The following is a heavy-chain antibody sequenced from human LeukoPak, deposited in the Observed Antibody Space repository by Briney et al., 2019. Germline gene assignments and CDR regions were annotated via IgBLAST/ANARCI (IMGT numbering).Heavy chain of an antibody. CDR2: INAGNGNT. J-gene: IGHJ3*02. CDR3: ASEYGDLRPGAFDI. Sequence: GAPVKVSCKASGYTFTSYAVHWVRQAPGQRLEWMGWINAGNGNTKYSQKFQGRVTITRDTSASTAYMELSSLRSEDTAVYYCASEYGDLRPGAFDIWGQGTMVTVSS. D-gene: IGHD4-17*01. V-gene: IGHV1-3*01. CDR1: GYTFTSYA.